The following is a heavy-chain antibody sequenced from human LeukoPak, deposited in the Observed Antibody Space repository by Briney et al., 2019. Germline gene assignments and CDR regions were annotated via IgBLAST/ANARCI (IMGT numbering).Heavy chain of an antibody. CDR3: ARVTYYDFWSGYYDFDY. D-gene: IGHD3-3*01. CDR1: GFTFSSYA. CDR2: ISGSAGSI. J-gene: IGHJ4*02. V-gene: IGHV3-23*01. Sequence: PGGSLRLSCAASGFTFSSYAMSWVRQAPGKGLEWVSAISGSAGSINYADSVKGRFTISRDNSKNTLYLQMNSLRAEDTAVYYCARVTYYDFWSGYYDFDYWGQGTLVTVSS.